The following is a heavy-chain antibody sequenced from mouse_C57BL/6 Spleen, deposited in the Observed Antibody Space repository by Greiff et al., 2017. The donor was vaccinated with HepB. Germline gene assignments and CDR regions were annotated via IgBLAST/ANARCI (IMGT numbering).Heavy chain of an antibody. CDR3: ARVPYYSNYDFAY. V-gene: IGHV5-4*03. J-gene: IGHJ3*01. CDR2: ISDGGSYN. D-gene: IGHD2-5*01. CDR1: GFTFSSYA. Sequence: DVMLVESGGGLVKPGGSLKLSCAASGFTFSSYAMSWVRQAPEKRLEWVATISDGGSYNYYPDNVKGRFTISRDNAKNNLYLQLSHLKSEDTAMYYCARVPYYSNYDFAYWGQGTLVTVSA.